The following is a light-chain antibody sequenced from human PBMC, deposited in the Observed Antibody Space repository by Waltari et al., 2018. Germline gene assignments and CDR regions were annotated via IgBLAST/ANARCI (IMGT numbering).Light chain of an antibody. J-gene: IGKJ4*01. CDR2: DAS. CDR1: QSISSY. V-gene: IGKV1-33*01. Sequence: DIQMTQSPSSLSASVGDRVTITCRASQSISSYLNWYQQKLGKAPKLLIYDASRLHTGVPSRFSGSGSGTYFTFTISSLQPEDFATYYCQQSDNLPLTFGGGTKVEIK. CDR3: QQSDNLPLT.